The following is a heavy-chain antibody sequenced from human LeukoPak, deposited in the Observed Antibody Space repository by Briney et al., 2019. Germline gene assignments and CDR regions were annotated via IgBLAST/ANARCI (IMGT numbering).Heavy chain of an antibody. CDR3: ARLPFEAAADAYYYYGMDV. Sequence: PGGSLRLSCAASGFTFSRYGMHWVRQAPGKGLEWVAVIWYDGSNKYYADSVKGRFTISRDNSKNTLYLQMNSLRAEDTAVYYCARLPFEAAADAYYYYGMDVWGQGTTVTVSS. V-gene: IGHV3-33*01. CDR2: IWYDGSNK. CDR1: GFTFSRYG. J-gene: IGHJ6*02. D-gene: IGHD6-13*01.